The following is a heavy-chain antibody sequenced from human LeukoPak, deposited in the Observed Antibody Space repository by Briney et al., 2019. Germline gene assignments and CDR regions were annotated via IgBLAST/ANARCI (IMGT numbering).Heavy chain of an antibody. Sequence: GGSLRLSCAASGSIFSVYYMRWIREAPGKGLEWISYITRSGSTIYYAESVRGRFTISRDDAKNSLYLQMNSLRAEDTAVYYCATSQTVNGVEAMRFDPWGQGTLVIVSS. D-gene: IGHD2-21*02. CDR1: GSIFSVYY. V-gene: IGHV3-11*01. CDR2: ITRSGSTI. J-gene: IGHJ5*02. CDR3: ATSQTVNGVEAMRFDP.